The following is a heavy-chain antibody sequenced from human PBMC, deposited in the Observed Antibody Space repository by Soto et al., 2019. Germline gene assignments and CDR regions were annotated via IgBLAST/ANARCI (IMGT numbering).Heavy chain of an antibody. J-gene: IGHJ6*02. V-gene: IGHV1-69*06. Sequence: QVQLVQSGAEVKKPGSSVKVSCKASGGTFSSYAISWVRQAPGQGLEWMGGIIPIFGTANYAQKFQGRDTITADKSTSTAYMELSSLRSEDTAVYYCASRIAARVSYYYYGMDVWGQGTTVTVSS. CDR2: IIPIFGTA. D-gene: IGHD6-6*01. CDR3: ASRIAARVSYYYYGMDV. CDR1: GGTFSSYA.